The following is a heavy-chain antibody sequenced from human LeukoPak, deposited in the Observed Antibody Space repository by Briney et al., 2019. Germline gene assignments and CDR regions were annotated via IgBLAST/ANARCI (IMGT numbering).Heavy chain of an antibody. CDR3: AREEVGGLRYFDW. Sequence: GGSLRLSCAASGFTFSRYEMNWVRQAPGKGLEWVSHISSSGSTIYYADSVKGRFTISRDNAKNSLYLQMNSLRAEDTAVYYCAREEVGGLRYFDWLGQGTLVTVSS. V-gene: IGHV3-48*03. D-gene: IGHD3-9*01. CDR2: ISSSGSTI. CDR1: GFTFSRYE. J-gene: IGHJ4*02.